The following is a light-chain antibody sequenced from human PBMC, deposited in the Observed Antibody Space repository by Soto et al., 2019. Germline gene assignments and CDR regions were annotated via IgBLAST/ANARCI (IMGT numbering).Light chain of an antibody. J-gene: IGKJ1*01. V-gene: IGKV1-6*01. Sequence: ALQMTQSPSSLSASVGDRVTISFRSSQGIGNALGWNQQKPGKPPKVLIYGDSNLQSGVPPRFSGSGSGTDFTLAISSLQPEDSATYYCLQDINYPWTFGQGTKVDIK. CDR2: GDS. CDR1: QGIGNA. CDR3: LQDINYPWT.